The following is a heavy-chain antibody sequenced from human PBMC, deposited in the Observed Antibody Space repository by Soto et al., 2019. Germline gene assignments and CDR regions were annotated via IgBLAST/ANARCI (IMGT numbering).Heavy chain of an antibody. Sequence: PGGSLRLSFPASGFSFSSYGMHWVRQAPGKGLEGVADIWYDGSKKYYADYVKGRFTISSDNSKNTLYLQMNSLRAEDTAVYYCARGGTAASYYFDYWGQGPLVTVSS. CDR1: GFSFSSYG. J-gene: IGHJ4*02. V-gene: IGHV3-33*01. D-gene: IGHD5-18*01. CDR2: IWYDGSKK. CDR3: ARGGTAASYYFDY.